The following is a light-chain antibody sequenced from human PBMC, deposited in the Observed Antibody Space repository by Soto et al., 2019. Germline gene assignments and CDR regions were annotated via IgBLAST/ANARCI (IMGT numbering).Light chain of an antibody. J-gene: IGKJ1*01. V-gene: IGKV3-15*01. Sequence: EIVMTQSPATLSVSPGARATLSCRASQSVGSDLVWYRQKPGQAPRLLIYGASNRATGVPDRFSGSGSGTVFTRTISSLQCDDFAVYYCQQYLDWPRTFGQGTKVEIK. CDR2: GAS. CDR1: QSVGSD. CDR3: QQYLDWPRT.